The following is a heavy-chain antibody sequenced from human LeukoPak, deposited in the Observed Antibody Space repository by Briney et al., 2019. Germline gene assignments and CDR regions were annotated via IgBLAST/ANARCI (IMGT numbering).Heavy chain of an antibody. CDR2: VVYSGST. Sequence: SETLSLTCTVSGGSISSYYWSWIRQPPGKGLEWIGFVVYSGSTNYNPSLKSRVTISIDTSNNQLSLKLSSVTAADTAVYYCARHREMDSYDAFDVWGQGTMVTVSS. CDR1: GGSISSYY. CDR3: ARHREMDSYDAFDV. V-gene: IGHV4-59*08. J-gene: IGHJ3*01. D-gene: IGHD5-24*01.